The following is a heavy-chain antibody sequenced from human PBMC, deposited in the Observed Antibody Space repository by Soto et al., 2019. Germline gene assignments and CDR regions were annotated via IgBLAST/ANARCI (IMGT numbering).Heavy chain of an antibody. D-gene: IGHD6-19*01. Sequence: QVQLQESGPGLVKPSETLSLTCTVSGGSISSYYWSWIRQPPGKGLEWIGYIYYSGSTNYNPSLKSRVIISVDTSKNQFSLKLSSVTAADTAVYYCARGSSGWNSFDYWGQGTLVTVSS. CDR3: ARGSSGWNSFDY. CDR2: IYYSGST. V-gene: IGHV4-59*01. CDR1: GGSISSYY. J-gene: IGHJ4*02.